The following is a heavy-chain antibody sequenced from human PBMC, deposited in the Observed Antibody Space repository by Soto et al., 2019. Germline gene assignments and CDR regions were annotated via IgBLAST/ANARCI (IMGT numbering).Heavy chain of an antibody. CDR1: GFTFSRYY. Sequence: GGSLRLSCAASGFTFSRYYMNWVRQAPGKGLEWVSSISTTSTYTHYADSLKGRFTISRDNAKKLLYLQMDSLRAEDTAVYYCARDDGLSSTNVKAFDIWGQGTKVTVSS. CDR3: ARDDGLSSTNVKAFDI. J-gene: IGHJ3*02. D-gene: IGHD2-2*01. V-gene: IGHV3-21*01. CDR2: ISTTSTYT.